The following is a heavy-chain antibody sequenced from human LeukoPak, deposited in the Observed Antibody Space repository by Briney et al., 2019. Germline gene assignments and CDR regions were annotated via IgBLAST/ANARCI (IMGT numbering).Heavy chain of an antibody. CDR1: GGSISTHY. D-gene: IGHD6-19*01. J-gene: IGHJ4*02. CDR2: IYHGGST. Sequence: PSETLSLTSIVSGGSISTHYWSWVRQPPGKGLEWIGYIYHGGSTNYNPSLESRVTISVDTSKNQFSLKMSSVTAADTAVYYCARWWYGSGWFWGQGILVAVSS. V-gene: IGHV4-59*11. CDR3: ARWWYGSGWF.